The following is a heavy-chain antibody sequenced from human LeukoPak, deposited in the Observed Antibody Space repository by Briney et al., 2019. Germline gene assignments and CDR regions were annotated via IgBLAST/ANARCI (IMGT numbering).Heavy chain of an antibody. CDR3: VRGEYSYGPLDYYYYMDV. CDR2: ISSSSSSYI. J-gene: IGHJ6*03. V-gene: IGHV3-21*01. Sequence: GGSLRLSCAASGFTFSDYTMNWVRQAPGKGLEWVSSISSSSSSYIYYADSVKGRFTISRDNAKNSLSLQMKSLRAEDTAVYYCVRGEYSYGPLDYYYYMDVWGKGTTVTVSS. CDR1: GFTFSDYT. D-gene: IGHD5-18*01.